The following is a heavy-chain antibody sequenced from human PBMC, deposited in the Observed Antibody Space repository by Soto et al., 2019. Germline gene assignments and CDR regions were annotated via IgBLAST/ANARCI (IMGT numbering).Heavy chain of an antibody. V-gene: IGHV1-69*01. CDR2: IIPIFGTA. CDR3: ARSRDGYNRDYYGMDV. Sequence: VKVSCKASGGTFSSYAISWVRQAPGQGLEWMGGIIPIFGTANYAQKFQGRVTITADESTSTAYMELSSLRSEDTAVYYCARSRDGYNRDYYGMDVWGQGTTVTVSS. J-gene: IGHJ6*02. D-gene: IGHD5-12*01. CDR1: GGTFSSYA.